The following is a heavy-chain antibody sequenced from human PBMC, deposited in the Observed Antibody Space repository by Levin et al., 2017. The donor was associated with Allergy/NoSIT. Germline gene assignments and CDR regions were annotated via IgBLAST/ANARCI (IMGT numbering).Heavy chain of an antibody. J-gene: IGHJ5*02. V-gene: IGHV4-34*01. CDR2: INHSGST. Sequence: SQTLSLTCAVYGGSFSGYYWSWIRQPPGKGLEWNGEINHSGSTNYNPSLKSRVTISVDTSKNQFSLTLSSVTAADTAVYYCARVPIRVWVDPWGQGTLVTVSS. CDR1: GGSFSGYY. CDR3: ARVPIRVWVDP. D-gene: IGHD4-17*01.